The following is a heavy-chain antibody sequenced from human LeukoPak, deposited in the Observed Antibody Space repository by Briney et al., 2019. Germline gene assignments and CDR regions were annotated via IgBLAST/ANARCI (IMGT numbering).Heavy chain of an antibody. Sequence: ASVKVSRKASGYTFTIYYMHWVRQAPGQGLEWMGIINPRGGSTSYAQKFQGRVTMTRDTSTSTVHMELSSLRSEDTAVYNCGRWGRSSVLDYWGQGTLVTVSS. D-gene: IGHD6-6*01. V-gene: IGHV1-46*01. CDR3: GRWGRSSVLDY. J-gene: IGHJ4*02. CDR2: INPRGGST. CDR1: GYTFTIYY.